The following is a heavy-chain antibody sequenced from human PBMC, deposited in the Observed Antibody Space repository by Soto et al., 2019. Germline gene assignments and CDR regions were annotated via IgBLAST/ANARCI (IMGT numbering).Heavy chain of an antibody. D-gene: IGHD4-17*01. Sequence: QVQLVQSGAEEKKPGASVKVSCKASGYTFTSYAMHWVRQAPGQRLEWMGWINAGNGNTKYSQKFQGRVTISRDTSASTAYMELSSLRSEDTAVYYCATTSLTTVTTLDYWGQGTLVTVSS. V-gene: IGHV1-3*05. CDR2: INAGNGNT. J-gene: IGHJ4*02. CDR1: GYTFTSYA. CDR3: ATTSLTTVTTLDY.